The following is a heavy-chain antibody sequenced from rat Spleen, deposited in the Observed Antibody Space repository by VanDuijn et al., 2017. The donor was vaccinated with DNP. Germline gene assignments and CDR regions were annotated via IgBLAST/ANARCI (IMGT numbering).Heavy chain of an antibody. CDR2: IIYGGDRT. CDR3: ARDNYGGYY. V-gene: IGHV5-7*01. Sequence: EVQLVESGGGLVQPGRSLKLSCAASGFTFRDYGMAWVRQAPKKGLDWVASIIYGGDRTYYRDSVKGRFTISRDNAKNTLYLQKNSLKSEDTATYYCARDNYGGYYWGHGVMVTVSS. J-gene: IGHJ2*01. CDR1: GFTFRDYG. D-gene: IGHD1-11*01.